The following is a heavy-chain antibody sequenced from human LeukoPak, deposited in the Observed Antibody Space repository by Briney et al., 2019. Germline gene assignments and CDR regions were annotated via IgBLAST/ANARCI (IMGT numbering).Heavy chain of an antibody. Sequence: GGSLRLSCTASGFTFGDYAMSWVRQAPGKGLEWIGFIRTKAYGGTTEYAASVKSRFTISRDDSKSIAYLQMNGLKTEDTAVYYCTRGGPGDYWGQGTLVTVSS. CDR3: TRGGPGDY. J-gene: IGHJ4*02. V-gene: IGHV3-49*04. D-gene: IGHD3-10*01. CDR2: IRTKAYGGTT. CDR1: GFTFGDYA.